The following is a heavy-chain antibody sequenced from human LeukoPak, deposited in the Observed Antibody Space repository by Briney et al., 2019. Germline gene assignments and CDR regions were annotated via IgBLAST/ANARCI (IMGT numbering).Heavy chain of an antibody. Sequence: GGSLRLSCAASGFTFGTYWMHWVRQAPGKGLMWVSRINGDGSSTTYADSVEGRFTISRDNAQNALYLQMNSLRVEDTAVYYCAREDGRVGVTSSFDCWGQGTLVTVSS. V-gene: IGHV3-74*01. J-gene: IGHJ4*02. CDR2: INGDGSST. CDR3: AREDGRVGVTSSFDC. CDR1: GFTFGTYW. D-gene: IGHD3-3*01.